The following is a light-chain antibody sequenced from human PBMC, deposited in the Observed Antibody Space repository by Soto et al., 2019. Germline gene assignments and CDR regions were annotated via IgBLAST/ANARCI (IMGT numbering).Light chain of an antibody. CDR3: QQYDDWPGT. V-gene: IGKV3-15*01. CDR1: QSVSNN. CDR2: GAS. Sequence: DIVMTQSPATLSVSPGERATLSCRASQSVSNNLAWYQQKPGQAPRLIIYGASTRATGIPARFSGGGAGTKFTLTINSLQSEDFSVYYCQQYDDWPGTFGQGTKVEI. J-gene: IGKJ1*01.